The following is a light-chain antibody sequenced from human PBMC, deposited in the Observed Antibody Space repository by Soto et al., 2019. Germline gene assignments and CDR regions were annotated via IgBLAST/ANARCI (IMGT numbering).Light chain of an antibody. Sequence: DIQMTQSPSSLSASVGNRVTITCRASQSISTYLNWYQKKPGKAPNLLIYDASRLKSGVPSRFSCSGGGTDFTLTISSVQPEDFATYFCQQSYMDPITFGQGTQLEI. V-gene: IGKV1-39*01. J-gene: IGKJ5*01. CDR3: QQSYMDPIT. CDR1: QSISTY. CDR2: DAS.